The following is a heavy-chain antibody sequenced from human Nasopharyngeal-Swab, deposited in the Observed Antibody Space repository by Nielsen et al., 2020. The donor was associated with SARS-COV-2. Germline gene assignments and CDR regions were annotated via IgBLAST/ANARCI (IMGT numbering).Heavy chain of an antibody. D-gene: IGHD6-19*01. CDR1: GFTFSSYS. Sequence: GESLKISCAASGFTFSSYSMNWVRQAPGKGLEWVSYISSSSSTIYYAGSVKGRFTISRDNAKNSLYLQMNSLRAEDTAVYYCASGGSSGWRTFDYWGQGTLVTVSS. J-gene: IGHJ4*02. V-gene: IGHV3-48*01. CDR3: ASGGSSGWRTFDY. CDR2: ISSSSSTI.